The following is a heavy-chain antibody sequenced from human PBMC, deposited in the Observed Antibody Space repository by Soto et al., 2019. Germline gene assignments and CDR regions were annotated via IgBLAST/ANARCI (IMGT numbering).Heavy chain of an antibody. V-gene: IGHV4-31*03. J-gene: IGHJ4*02. Sequence: SETLSLTCTVSGGSISSGGYYWSWIRQHPGKGLEWIGYIYYSGSTYYNPSLKSRVTISVDTSKNQFSLKLSSVTAADTAVYYCAQGVDRNIFDYWGQGTLVTVSS. CDR3: AQGVDRNIFDY. CDR2: IYYSGST. D-gene: IGHD2-21*01. CDR1: GGSISSGGYY.